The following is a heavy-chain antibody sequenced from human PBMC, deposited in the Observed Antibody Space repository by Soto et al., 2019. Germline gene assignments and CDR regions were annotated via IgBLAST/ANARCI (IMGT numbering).Heavy chain of an antibody. Sequence: PPETLSLTCTVSGGSVSSGSYYWSWIRQPPGKGLEWIGYIYYSGSTNYNPSLKSRVTISVDTSKNQFSLKLSSVSAADTAVYYCAREGRWQSDPITIFGVVINDAFDIWGQGTMVTVSS. J-gene: IGHJ3*02. CDR1: GGSVSSGSYY. CDR2: IYYSGST. V-gene: IGHV4-61*01. CDR3: AREGRWQSDPITIFGVVINDAFDI. D-gene: IGHD3-3*01.